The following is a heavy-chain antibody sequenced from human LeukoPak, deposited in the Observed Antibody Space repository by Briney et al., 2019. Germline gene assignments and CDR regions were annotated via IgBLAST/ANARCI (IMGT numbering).Heavy chain of an antibody. CDR1: GSTFTGYY. Sequence: ASVKVSCKASGSTFTGYYMHWVRQAPGQGLEWMGWIDPNSGGTNYAQKFQGRVTMTRDTSISTAYMELSRLRSDDTAVYYCARDSWFGELPGTYYYYGMDVWGQGTTVTVSS. CDR2: IDPNSGGT. D-gene: IGHD3-10*01. J-gene: IGHJ6*02. CDR3: ARDSWFGELPGTYYYYGMDV. V-gene: IGHV1-2*02.